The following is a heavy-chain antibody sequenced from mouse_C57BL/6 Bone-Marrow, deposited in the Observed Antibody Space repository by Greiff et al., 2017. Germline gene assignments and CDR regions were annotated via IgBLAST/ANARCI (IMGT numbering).Heavy chain of an antibody. CDR2: IDPENGDT. J-gene: IGHJ2*01. CDR3: TALSYFDY. Sequence: VQLQQSGAEFVRPGASVKLSCTASGFNIKDDYMHWVKQRPEQGLEWIGWIDPENGDTEYASKFQGKATITADTSSNTAYLQLSSLTSEDTAVYYCTALSYFDYWGQGTTLTVSS. CDR1: GFNIKDDY. V-gene: IGHV14-4*01.